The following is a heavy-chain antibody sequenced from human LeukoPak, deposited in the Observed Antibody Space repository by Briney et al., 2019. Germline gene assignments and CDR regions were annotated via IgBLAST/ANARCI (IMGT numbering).Heavy chain of an antibody. D-gene: IGHD1-26*01. J-gene: IGHJ4*02. Sequence: PGGSLRLSCAASGSTFSSYAMNWVRQAPGKGLEWVSFISSSSSHIYYADSVKGRFTISRDNPKKSLYLQMNSLRAEDTAVYDCARVEGGAWAFDYWGQGTLVTVSS. V-gene: IGHV3-21*01. CDR1: GSTFSSYA. CDR3: ARVEGGAWAFDY. CDR2: ISSSSSHI.